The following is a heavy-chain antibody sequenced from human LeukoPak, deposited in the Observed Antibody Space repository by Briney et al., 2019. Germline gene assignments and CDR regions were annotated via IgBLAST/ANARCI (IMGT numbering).Heavy chain of an antibody. D-gene: IGHD4-17*01. J-gene: IGHJ4*02. CDR1: GGSISGGGYS. CDR3: ARVPYGTTRDCFDY. V-gene: IGHV4-31*01. CDR2: IYYSGNN. Sequence: PSETLSLTCTVSGGSISGGGYSWSWIRQHPGQGLKWIGYIYYSGNNYCNPTLQSPITVAVATTQNQFYLRLSSVTAAATSVYSCARVPYGTTRDCFDYWGQGTLVTVSS.